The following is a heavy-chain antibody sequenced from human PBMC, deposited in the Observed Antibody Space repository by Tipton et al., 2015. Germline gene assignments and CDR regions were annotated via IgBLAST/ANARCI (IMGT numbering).Heavy chain of an antibody. J-gene: IGHJ5*02. Sequence: SLRLSCAASGFTFSLHDMNWVRQAPGKGLEWVAVIWSDGSNEDYADSVKGRFTISRDNSKNTLYLQMNSLRAEDTAVYYCARQSGSYRWFDPWGQGTLVTVSS. V-gene: IGHV3-33*08. CDR1: GFTFSLHD. D-gene: IGHD1-26*01. CDR3: ARQSGSYRWFDP. CDR2: IWSDGSNE.